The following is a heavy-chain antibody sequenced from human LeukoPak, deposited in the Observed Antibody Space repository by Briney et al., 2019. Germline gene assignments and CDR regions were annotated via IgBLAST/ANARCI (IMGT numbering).Heavy chain of an antibody. J-gene: IGHJ4*02. Sequence: ASVKVSCKASGYTFTSYGISWVRQAPGQGLEWMGWISAYNGNTNYAQKLQGRVTMTTDTSTSTAYMELRSLRSDDTAVYYCARVWEYYYDSSGYYYEVVGYFDYWGQGTLVSVSS. D-gene: IGHD3-22*01. CDR3: ARVWEYYYDSSGYYYEVVGYFDY. CDR1: GYTFTSYG. CDR2: ISAYNGNT. V-gene: IGHV1-18*01.